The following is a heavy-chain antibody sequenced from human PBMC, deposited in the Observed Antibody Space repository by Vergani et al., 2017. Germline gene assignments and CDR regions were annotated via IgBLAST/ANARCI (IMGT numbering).Heavy chain of an antibody. D-gene: IGHD3-16*01. CDR1: GFTFSSYW. CDR2: IKQDGSEK. CDR3: ACLGGGYYYYYGMDV. V-gene: IGHV3-7*03. J-gene: IGHJ6*02. Sequence: EVQLVESGGGLVQPGGSLRLSCAASGFTFSSYWMSWVRQAPGKGLEWVANIKQDGSEKYYVDSVKGRFTISRDNAKNSLYLQMNSLRAEDTAVYYCACLGGGYYYYYGMDVWGQGTTVTVSS.